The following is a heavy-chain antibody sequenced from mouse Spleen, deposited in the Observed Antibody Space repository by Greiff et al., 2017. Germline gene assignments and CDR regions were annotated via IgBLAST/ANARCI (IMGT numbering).Heavy chain of an antibody. CDR1: GYSFTGYY. J-gene: IGHJ2*01. V-gene: IGHV1-42*01. CDR3: AKFYGYDGGYYFDY. CDR2: INPSTGGT. D-gene: IGHD2-2*01. Sequence: EVQLQQSGPELVKPGASVKISCKASGYSFTGYYMNWVKQSPEKSLEWIGEINPSTGGTTYNQKFKAKATLTVDKSSSTAYMQLKSLTSEDSAVYYCAKFYGYDGGYYFDYWGQGTTLTVSS.